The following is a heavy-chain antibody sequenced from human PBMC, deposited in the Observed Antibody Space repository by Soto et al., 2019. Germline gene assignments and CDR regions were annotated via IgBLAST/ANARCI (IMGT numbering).Heavy chain of an antibody. V-gene: IGHV1-3*01. D-gene: IGHD6-19*01. CDR2: INAGNGNT. CDR1: GYTFTNYA. Sequence: ASVKVSCKASGYTFTNYAMHWVRQAPGQRLEWMGWINAGNGNTKYSQKFQGRVTITRDTSASTAYMELSSLRSEDTAVYYCASEVLSGSGWGYFDYWGQGTLVTVSS. J-gene: IGHJ4*02. CDR3: ASEVLSGSGWGYFDY.